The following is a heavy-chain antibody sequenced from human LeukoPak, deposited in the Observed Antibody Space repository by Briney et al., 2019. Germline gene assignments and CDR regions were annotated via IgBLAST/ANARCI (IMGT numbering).Heavy chain of an antibody. V-gene: IGHV1-2*02. Sequence: ASVKVSCKASGYTFTGYYMHWARQAPGQGPEWMGWINPNSGGTNYAQKFQGRVTMTRDTSISTAYMELSRLRSDDTAVYYCARGDSSTSPGAFDIWGQGTMVTVSS. D-gene: IGHD2-2*01. CDR3: ARGDSSTSPGAFDI. J-gene: IGHJ3*02. CDR2: INPNSGGT. CDR1: GYTFTGYY.